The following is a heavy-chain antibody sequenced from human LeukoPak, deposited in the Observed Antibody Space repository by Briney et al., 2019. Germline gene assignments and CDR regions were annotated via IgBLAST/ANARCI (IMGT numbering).Heavy chain of an antibody. J-gene: IGHJ5*02. D-gene: IGHD6-13*01. CDR3: AKYSSSWSQYNWFDP. CDR1: GFTLSSFG. V-gene: IGHV3-33*06. Sequence: GRSLRLSCAASGFTLSSFGMHWVRPAPGKGLEWVADIWYDGSNKYYADSVKGRFTISRDNSKNTLYLQMNSLRAEDTAVYYCAKYSSSWSQYNWFDPWGQGTLVTVSS. CDR2: IWYDGSNK.